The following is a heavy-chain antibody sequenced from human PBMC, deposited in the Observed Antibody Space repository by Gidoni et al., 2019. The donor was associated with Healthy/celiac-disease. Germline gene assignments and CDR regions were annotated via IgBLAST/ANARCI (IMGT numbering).Heavy chain of an antibody. D-gene: IGHD3-22*01. CDR3: ARDYYDSSGYYYGGFDY. CDR2: IYYSGST. CDR1: GGSISRGGYY. Sequence: QVQLQESGPGLVKPSQTLSLTCPVSGGSISRGGYYWSWIRQHPGKGLEWIGYIYYSGSTYYNPSLKSRVTISVDTSKNQFSLKLSSVTAADTAVYYCARDYYDSSGYYYGGFDYWGQGTLVTVSS. V-gene: IGHV4-31*03. J-gene: IGHJ4*02.